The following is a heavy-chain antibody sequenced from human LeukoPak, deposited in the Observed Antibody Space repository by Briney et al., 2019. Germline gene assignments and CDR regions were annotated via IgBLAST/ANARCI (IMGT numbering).Heavy chain of an antibody. Sequence: SETLSLTCTVSGGSISSSSYYWGWIRQPPGKGLEWIVSIYYSGSTYYNPSLKSRVTISVYTSKNHFSLKLSFVTAADTAVYFCARDLRGCDSATCYRWFDPWGQGTLVIVSS. CDR2: IYYSGST. CDR1: GGSISSSSYY. CDR3: ARDLRGCDSATCYRWFDP. J-gene: IGHJ5*02. D-gene: IGHD2-2*01. V-gene: IGHV4-39*07.